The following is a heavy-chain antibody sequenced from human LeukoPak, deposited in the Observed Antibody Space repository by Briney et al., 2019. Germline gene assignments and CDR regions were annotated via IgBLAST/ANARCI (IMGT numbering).Heavy chain of an antibody. CDR1: GGTFSSYA. V-gene: IGHV1-69*06. J-gene: IGHJ4*02. Sequence: ASVKVSCKASGGTFSSYAISWVRQAPGQGLEWMGGIIPIFGTANYAQKFQGRVTITADKSTSTAYMELSSLRSEDTAVYYCARALLWFGELTPTPFDYWGQGTLVTVSS. CDR2: IIPIFGTA. CDR3: ARALLWFGELTPTPFDY. D-gene: IGHD3-10*01.